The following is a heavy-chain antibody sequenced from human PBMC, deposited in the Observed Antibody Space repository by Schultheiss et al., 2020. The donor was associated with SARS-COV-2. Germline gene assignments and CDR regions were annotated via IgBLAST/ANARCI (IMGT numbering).Heavy chain of an antibody. D-gene: IGHD6-13*01. J-gene: IGHJ6*03. Sequence: SETLSLTCAVYGGSFSGYYWSWIRQHPGKGLEWIGYIYYSGSTYYNPSLKSLVTISVDTSKNQFSLKLSSVTAADTAVYYCARVSLQQLVRDYYYMDVWGKGTTVTVSS. CDR1: GGSFSGYY. CDR3: ARVSLQQLVRDYYYMDV. V-gene: IGHV4-31*01. CDR2: IYYSGST.